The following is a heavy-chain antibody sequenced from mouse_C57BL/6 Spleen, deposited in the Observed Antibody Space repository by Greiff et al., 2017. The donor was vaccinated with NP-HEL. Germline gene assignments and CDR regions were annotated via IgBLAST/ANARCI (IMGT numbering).Heavy chain of an antibody. V-gene: IGHV1-78*01. J-gene: IGHJ4*01. D-gene: IGHD2-2*01. Sequence: QVQLPQSAAELVKPGASVKISCKVSGYTFTDHTIHWMKQRPEQGLEWIGYIYPRDGSTKYNEKFKGKATLTADKSSSTAYMQLNSLTSEDSAVYFCAIIYYGYDGDAMDYWGQGTSVTVSS. CDR1: GYTFTDHT. CDR2: IYPRDGST. CDR3: AIIYYGYDGDAMDY.